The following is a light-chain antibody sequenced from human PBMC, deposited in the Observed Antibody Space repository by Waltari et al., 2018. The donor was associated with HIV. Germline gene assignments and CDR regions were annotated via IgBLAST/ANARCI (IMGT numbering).Light chain of an antibody. J-gene: IGLJ2*01. CDR2: GKT. V-gene: IGLV1-44*01. CDR3: ASWDDSLNGPV. CDR1: SSNIGSNT. Sequence: QSVLTQPPSTSGTPGQRVTISCSGSSSNIGSNTVSWFQQLPGKAPKVLIYGKTQRPSGVPDRFSGSKSGTSASLAIGGLQSEDEADYYCASWDDSLNGPVFGGGTTLTVL.